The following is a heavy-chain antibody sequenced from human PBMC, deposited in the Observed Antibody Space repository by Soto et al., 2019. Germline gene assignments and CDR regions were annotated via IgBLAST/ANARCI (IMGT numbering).Heavy chain of an antibody. D-gene: IGHD3-9*01. Sequence: PSETLSLTCAAYGGSFSGYYWSWIRQPPGKGLEWIGEINHSGSTNYNPSLKSRVTISVDTSKNQFSLKLSSVTAADTAVYYCARGGIYFDWFWGHYYLDYWGQGTLVTLSS. CDR2: INHSGST. J-gene: IGHJ4*02. V-gene: IGHV4-34*01. CDR3: ARGGIYFDWFWGHYYLDY. CDR1: GGSFSGYY.